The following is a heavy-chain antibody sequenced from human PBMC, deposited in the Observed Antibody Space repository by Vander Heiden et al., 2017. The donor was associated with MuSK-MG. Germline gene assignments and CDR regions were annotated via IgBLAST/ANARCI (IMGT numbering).Heavy chain of an antibody. D-gene: IGHD6-13*01. CDR1: GFTFSSYG. CDR2: IWYDGSNK. Sequence: QVQLVESGGGVVQPGRSLRLSCAASGFTFSSYGMHWVRQAPGKGLEWVAVIWYDGSNKYYADSVKGRFTISRDNSKNTLYTQMNSLRAEDTAVYYCAREFAAAGTKGGFDYWGQGTLVTVSS. V-gene: IGHV3-33*01. CDR3: AREFAAAGTKGGFDY. J-gene: IGHJ4*02.